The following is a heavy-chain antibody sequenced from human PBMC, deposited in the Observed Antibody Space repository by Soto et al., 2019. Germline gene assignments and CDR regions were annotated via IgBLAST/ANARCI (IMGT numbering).Heavy chain of an antibody. CDR2: IYYSGST. J-gene: IGHJ4*02. Sequence: SEALSVACTVSVGSVSSYYWSWIRQPPGKGLEWIGYIYYSGSTNYNPSLKIRVTISVDTSKNQFSLKLSSVTAADTAVYYCARAPITIFGVVSHFDYWGQGTLVTVSS. D-gene: IGHD3-3*01. V-gene: IGHV4-59*02. CDR3: ARAPITIFGVVSHFDY. CDR1: VGSVSSYY.